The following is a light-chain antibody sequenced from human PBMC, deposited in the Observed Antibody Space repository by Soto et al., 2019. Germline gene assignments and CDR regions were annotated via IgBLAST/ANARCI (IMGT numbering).Light chain of an antibody. CDR1: SFNIGSNS. V-gene: IGLV1-44*01. Sequence: QSVLTQPPSASGTPGQRVTISCSGSSFNIGSNSVNWYQHVPGTAPKLLIHSDNQRPSGVSVRFSASESDTSASLAISGLQSEDEAAYYCAAWDDSLNSPLFGGGTKLTVL. CDR2: SDN. CDR3: AAWDDSLNSPL. J-gene: IGLJ2*01.